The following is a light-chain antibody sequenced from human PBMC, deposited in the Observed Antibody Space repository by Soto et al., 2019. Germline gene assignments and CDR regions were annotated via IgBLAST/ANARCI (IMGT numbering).Light chain of an antibody. CDR3: QQYGGSPLVT. CDR2: GAS. J-gene: IGKJ4*01. CDR1: QSVSSNY. V-gene: IGKV3-20*01. Sequence: EIVLTQSPGTLSLSPGERATLSCRASQSVSSNYLAWYQQKLGQAPRLLIYGASSRATGIPDRFSGSGSETDFTLTISRLEPEDFAVYYCQQYGGSPLVTFGGGTKVEIK.